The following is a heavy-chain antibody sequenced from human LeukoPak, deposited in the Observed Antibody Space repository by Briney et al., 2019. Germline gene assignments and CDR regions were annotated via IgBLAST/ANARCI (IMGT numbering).Heavy chain of an antibody. D-gene: IGHD2-15*01. J-gene: IGHJ4*02. CDR2: ISGSGGST. CDR3: AKGLGPLAATPLDY. CDR1: GFTFSSYA. V-gene: IGHV3-23*01. Sequence: PGGSLRLPCAASGFTFSSYAMSWVRQAPGKGLEWVSAISGSGGSTYYADSVKGRFTISRDNSKNTLYLQMNSLRAEDTAVYYCAKGLGPLAATPLDYWGQGTLVTVSS.